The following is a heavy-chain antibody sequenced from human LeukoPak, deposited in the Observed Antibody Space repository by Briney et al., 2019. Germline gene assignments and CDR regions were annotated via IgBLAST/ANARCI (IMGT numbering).Heavy chain of an antibody. Sequence: PGGSLRLSCAASGFTFTDYAMNWVRQAPGKGLEWLSAISGSGGSTYYADSIQGRFTISRDNSKNTLYLQMNSLRAEDTAIYYCAKLDFDYWGQGTPVTVSS. V-gene: IGHV3-23*01. CDR1: GFTFTDYA. CDR3: AKLDFDY. J-gene: IGHJ4*02. CDR2: ISGSGGST.